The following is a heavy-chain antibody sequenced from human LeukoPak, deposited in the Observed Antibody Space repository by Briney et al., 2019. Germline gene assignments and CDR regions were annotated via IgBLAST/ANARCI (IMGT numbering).Heavy chain of an antibody. Sequence: PSETLSLTCTVSRGSISSSTYYWGWIRQPPGKGLEWIGHISDSGSAYYNPSLKSRLTISVDTSKNQFSLKVTSVTAADTAVYYCARQSSGWYWGDAFDIWGQGTMVTVSS. V-gene: IGHV4-39*01. J-gene: IGHJ3*02. CDR3: ARQSSGWYWGDAFDI. CDR1: RGSISSSTYY. CDR2: ISDSGSA. D-gene: IGHD6-19*01.